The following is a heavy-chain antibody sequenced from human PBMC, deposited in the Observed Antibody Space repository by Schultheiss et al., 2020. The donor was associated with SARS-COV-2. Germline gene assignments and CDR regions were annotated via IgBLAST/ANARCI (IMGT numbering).Heavy chain of an antibody. CDR1: GFTFSSYA. Sequence: GGSLRLSCAASGFTFSSYAMHWVRQAPGKGLVWVSRISSDGSSTNYADSVKGRFTISRDNSKNTLYLQMNSLRAEDTAVYYCARGPGYYDSSGYYYYWGQGTLVTVSS. J-gene: IGHJ4*02. V-gene: IGHV3-74*01. CDR2: ISSDGSST. D-gene: IGHD3-22*01. CDR3: ARGPGYYDSSGYYYY.